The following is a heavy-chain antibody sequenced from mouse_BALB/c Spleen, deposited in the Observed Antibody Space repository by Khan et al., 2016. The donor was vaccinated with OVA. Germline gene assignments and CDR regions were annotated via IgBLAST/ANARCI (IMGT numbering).Heavy chain of an antibody. CDR2: IDPANGNT. V-gene: IGHV14-3*02. CDR1: GFNIKDTY. CDR3: ARDYWDVFAY. J-gene: IGHJ3*01. Sequence: VQLQQSGAELVKPGASVKLSCTASGFNIKDTYMHWVKQRPEQGLEWIGRIDPANGNTKYDPKFQGKATITADTSSNAAYLQLSSLTSEDTAVYDCARDYWDVFAYWGQGTLVTVSA. D-gene: IGHD4-1*01.